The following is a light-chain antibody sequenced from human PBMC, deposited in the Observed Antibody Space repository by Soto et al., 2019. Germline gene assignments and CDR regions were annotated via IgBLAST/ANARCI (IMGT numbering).Light chain of an antibody. J-gene: IGKJ1*01. Sequence: EIVLTQSPGTLSFSPGERATLSCRASQSVSSTYLAWYQQRPGQAPRLLIYGASTRATGIPDRFSGNGSGTDFTLTISRLEPEDFAVYYCQHYGSSLWTFGQGTKVEIK. CDR2: GAS. V-gene: IGKV3-20*01. CDR1: QSVSSTY. CDR3: QHYGSSLWT.